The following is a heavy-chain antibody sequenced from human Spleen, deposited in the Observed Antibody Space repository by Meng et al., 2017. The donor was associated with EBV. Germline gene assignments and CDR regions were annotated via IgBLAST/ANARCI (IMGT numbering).Heavy chain of an antibody. CDR2: IYDSGSA. Sequence: HVQLPESGPGLWHASEPLSLMCTVSGGSVSSGSYYWSWIRQPPGKGLEWIGYIYDSGSANYTPSLKSRVTISIDMSKNQFSLKLSSVTAADTAVYYCATVDYGDYEFDYWGQGTLVTVSS. CDR1: GGSVSSGSYY. V-gene: IGHV4-61*01. CDR3: ATVDYGDYEFDY. D-gene: IGHD4-17*01. J-gene: IGHJ4*02.